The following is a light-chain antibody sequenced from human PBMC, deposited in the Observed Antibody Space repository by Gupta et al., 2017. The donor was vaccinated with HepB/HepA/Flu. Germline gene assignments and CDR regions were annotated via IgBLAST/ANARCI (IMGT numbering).Light chain of an antibody. CDR1: SSNIGNNY. CDR3: DTWDSSMSAGV. CDR2: ENN. Sequence: QSVLTQPPSVSPAPVPKVTISCSGSSSNIGNNYVSWYQQLPGTAPKLLIYENNKRPSGIPDRFSASTSATSATLRITGLQTGDEADYYYDTWDSSMSAGVFGGGTKLTVL. V-gene: IGLV1-51*02. J-gene: IGLJ3*02.